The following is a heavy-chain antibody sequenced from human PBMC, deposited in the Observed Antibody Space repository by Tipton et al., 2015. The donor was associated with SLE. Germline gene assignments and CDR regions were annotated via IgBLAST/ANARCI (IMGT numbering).Heavy chain of an antibody. V-gene: IGHV4-59*01. Sequence: TLSLTCTVSGGSISSYYWSWIRQPPGKGLEWIGYIYYSGSTNYNPSLKSRVTISVDTSKNQFSLKLSSVTAADTAVYYCARGGDILTGYYGGMDVWGQGTTVTVSS. D-gene: IGHD3-9*01. CDR3: ARGGDILTGYYGGMDV. CDR1: GGSISSYY. CDR2: IYYSGST. J-gene: IGHJ6*02.